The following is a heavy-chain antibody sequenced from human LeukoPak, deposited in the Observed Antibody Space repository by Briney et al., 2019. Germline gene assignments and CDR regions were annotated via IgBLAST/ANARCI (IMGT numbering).Heavy chain of an antibody. CDR2: IYTSGST. D-gene: IGHD3-3*01. CDR1: GGSISSGSYY. Sequence: SQTLSLTCTVSGGSISSGSYYWSWIRQPAGKGLEWIGRIYTSGSTNYNPSLKSRVAISVDTSKNQFSLKLSSATAADTAVYYCARSDYDFWSGYYYFDYWGQGTLVTVSS. V-gene: IGHV4-61*02. CDR3: ARSDYDFWSGYYYFDY. J-gene: IGHJ4*02.